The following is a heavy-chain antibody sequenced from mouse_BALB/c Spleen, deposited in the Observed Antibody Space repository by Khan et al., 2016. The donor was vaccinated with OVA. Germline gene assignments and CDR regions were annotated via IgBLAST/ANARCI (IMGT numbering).Heavy chain of an antibody. CDR2: IRSSSST. CDR1: GYSITSDYA. D-gene: IGHD1-3*01. V-gene: IGHV3-2*02. Sequence: VQLQQSGPGLVKPSQSLSLTCNVTGYSITSDYAWNWIRQFPGNILEWMGYIRSSSSTTYNPALKSRISFTRDTANNRFILQLNSGTTKDTATDYCAREGSRYNYAMDYWGQGTSVTVSS. J-gene: IGHJ4*01. CDR3: AREGSRYNYAMDY.